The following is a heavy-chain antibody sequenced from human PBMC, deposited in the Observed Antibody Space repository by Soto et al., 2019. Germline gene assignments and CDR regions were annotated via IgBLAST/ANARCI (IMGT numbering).Heavy chain of an antibody. D-gene: IGHD3-3*01. Sequence: SETLSLTCTVSGGSISSGGYYWSWIRQHPGKGLEWIGCIYYSGSTNYNQSLKSRVTISVDTSKNQFSLKLSSVTAADTAVYYCARGVVIIPLYYYYYMDVWGKGTTVTVSS. CDR3: ARGVVIIPLYYYYYMDV. CDR2: IYYSGST. V-gene: IGHV4-61*08. CDR1: GGSISSGGYY. J-gene: IGHJ6*03.